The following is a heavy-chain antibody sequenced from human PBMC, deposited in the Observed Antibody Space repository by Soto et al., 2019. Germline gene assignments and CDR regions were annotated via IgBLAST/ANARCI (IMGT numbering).Heavy chain of an antibody. CDR3: ARDNAAAGTLEYFQQ. CDR1: GGTFSSYA. V-gene: IGHV1-69*12. D-gene: IGHD6-13*01. Sequence: QVQLVQSGAEVRKPGSSVKVSCKASGGTFSSYAFSWVRQAPGQGLEWMGDIIPILGTTNNAQKFRGRVTMTADESTSTAYMELSSLTSDDTAVYYCARDNAAAGTLEYFQQWGQGTLVTVPS. J-gene: IGHJ1*01. CDR2: IIPILGTT.